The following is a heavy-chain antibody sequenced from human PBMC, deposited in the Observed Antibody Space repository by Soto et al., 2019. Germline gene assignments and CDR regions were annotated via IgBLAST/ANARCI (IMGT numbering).Heavy chain of an antibody. Sequence: QVQLVESGGGVVQPGRSLRLSCEVTGFSFSSHGMHWVRQAPDKGLEWVAVISFDGSNKFYGPSVKGRFSISRDNSKNTVYLQMTSVRPEDTALYYCATDRDDYGDLSLDYWGQGTLVTVSS. CDR2: ISFDGSNK. J-gene: IGHJ4*02. CDR3: ATDRDDYGDLSLDY. V-gene: IGHV3-30*03. D-gene: IGHD4-17*01. CDR1: GFSFSSHG.